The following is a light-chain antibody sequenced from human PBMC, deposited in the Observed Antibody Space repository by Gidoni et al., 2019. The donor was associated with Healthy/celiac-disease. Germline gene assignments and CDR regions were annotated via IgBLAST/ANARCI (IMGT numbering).Light chain of an antibody. V-gene: IGLV2-14*03. CDR2: DVS. Sequence: QSALTQPASVSGSPGQSITISCTGTSSDVGGYNYVSWYQQHTGKAPKLMIYDVSNRPSGVSNRFSGYKSGNTASLTISGLQAEDEADYYCSSYTSSSTPYVFGTGNKVTVL. CDR1: SSDVGGYNY. CDR3: SSYTSSSTPYV. J-gene: IGLJ1*01.